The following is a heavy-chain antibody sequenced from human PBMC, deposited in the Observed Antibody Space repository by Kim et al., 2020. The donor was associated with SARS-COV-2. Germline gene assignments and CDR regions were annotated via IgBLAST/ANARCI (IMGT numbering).Heavy chain of an antibody. CDR3: ARHLRAAAGTPGDYYYYYGMDV. Sequence: GESLKISCKGSGYSFTSYWIGWVRQMPGKGLEWMGIIYPGDSDTRYSPSFQGQVTISADKSISTAYLQWSSLKASDTAMYYCARHLRAAAGTPGDYYYYYGMDVWGQGTTVTVSS. D-gene: IGHD6-13*01. V-gene: IGHV5-51*01. J-gene: IGHJ6*02. CDR2: IYPGDSDT. CDR1: GYSFTSYW.